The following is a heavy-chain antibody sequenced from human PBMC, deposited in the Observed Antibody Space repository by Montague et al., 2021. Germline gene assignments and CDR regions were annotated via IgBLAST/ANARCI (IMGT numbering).Heavy chain of an antibody. D-gene: IGHD3-10*01. CDR1: GGSISNGGYY. CDR3: ARAFGEPPPPFYFYMDV. CDR2: IYYSGST. V-gene: IGHV4-31*03. J-gene: IGHJ6*03. Sequence: TLSLTCTVSGGSISNGGYYWSWIRQHPGKGLEWIGYIYYSGSTYYNPSLKSRVTMSIDTSENHFSLKLNPVTAADTAVYYCARAFGEPPPPFYFYMDVWGKGTTVSVSS.